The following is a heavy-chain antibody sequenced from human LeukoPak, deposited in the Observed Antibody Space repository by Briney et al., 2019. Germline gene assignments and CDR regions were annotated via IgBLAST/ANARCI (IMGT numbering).Heavy chain of an antibody. CDR2: ISTSESVT. J-gene: IGHJ4*02. CDR3: ARGRFDL. CDR1: GFTFSNYA. V-gene: IGHV3-64*01. Sequence: GSLRLSCAASGFTFSNYAMHWVRQAPGKGLEYISAISTSESVTYANSVKGRFTISRDNSKNTLYLQMGSLRAEDMAVYYCARGRFDLWGQGSLVTVSS.